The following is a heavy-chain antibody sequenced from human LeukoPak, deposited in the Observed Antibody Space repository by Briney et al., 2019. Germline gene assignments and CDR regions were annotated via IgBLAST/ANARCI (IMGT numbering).Heavy chain of an antibody. D-gene: IGHD3-22*01. Sequence: ASVTVSCKVSGYTLTELSMHWVRQAPGKGLEWMGGFDPEDGETIYAQKFQGRVTMTEDTSTDTAYMELSSLRSEDTAVYYCATMTAITYYYDSSGYVYWGQGTLVTVSS. CDR2: FDPEDGET. V-gene: IGHV1-24*01. CDR1: GYTLTELS. J-gene: IGHJ4*02. CDR3: ATMTAITYYYDSSGYVY.